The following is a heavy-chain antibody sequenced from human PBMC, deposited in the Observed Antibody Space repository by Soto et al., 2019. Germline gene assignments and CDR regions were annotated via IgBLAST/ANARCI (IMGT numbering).Heavy chain of an antibody. Sequence: SQTNSLTCSISGDSVSSNSAAWNWIRQSPSRGLEWLGRTYYRSKWYNDYAVSVKSRITINPDTSKNQFSLQLNSVTPEDTAVYYCAREGLYYYYSSGSRWFSLWGQGSLVT. CDR3: AREGLYYYYSSGSRWFSL. J-gene: IGHJ4*02. D-gene: IGHD3-22*01. CDR2: TYYRSKWYN. CDR1: GDSVSSNSAA. V-gene: IGHV6-1*01.